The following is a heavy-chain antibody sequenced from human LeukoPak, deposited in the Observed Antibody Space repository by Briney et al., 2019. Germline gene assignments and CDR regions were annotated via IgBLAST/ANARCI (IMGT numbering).Heavy chain of an antibody. J-gene: IGHJ4*02. D-gene: IGHD6-13*01. CDR1: GYTLTGYY. CDR3: ARARTSSWSTDY. Sequence: ASVKVSCKASGYTLTGYYMHWVRRAPGQGLEWMGRINPNSGGTNYAQKFQGSVTMTRDTSISTAYMELSRLRSDDTAVYYCARARTSSWSTDYWGQGTLVTVSS. V-gene: IGHV1-2*06. CDR2: INPNSGGT.